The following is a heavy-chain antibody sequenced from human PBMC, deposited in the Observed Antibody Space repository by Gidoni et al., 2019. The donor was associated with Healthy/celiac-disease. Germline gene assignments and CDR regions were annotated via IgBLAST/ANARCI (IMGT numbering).Heavy chain of an antibody. D-gene: IGHD3-10*01. J-gene: IGHJ4*02. CDR2: ISGSGGST. V-gene: IGHV3-23*01. CDR3: AKDQVLLWFGALDY. CDR1: GFTFSSYA. Sequence: EVQLLESGGGLVQPGGSLRLSCAASGFTFSSYAMSWVRQAPGKGLEWVSAISGSGGSTYYAESVKGRFTISRDNSKNTLYLQMNSLRAEDTAVDYCAKDQVLLWFGALDYWGQGTLVTVSS.